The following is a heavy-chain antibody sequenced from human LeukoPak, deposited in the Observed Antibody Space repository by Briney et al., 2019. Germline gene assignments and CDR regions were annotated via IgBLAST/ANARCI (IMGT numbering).Heavy chain of an antibody. CDR3: ARVNNGYAKDFDY. D-gene: IGHD2-8*01. CDR1: GGSFSGYY. CDR2: INHSGST. Sequence: SETLSLTCAVYGGSFSGYYWSWIRQPPGKGLEWIGEINHSGSTNYNPSLKSRVTISVDTSKNQFSLKLSSVTAADTAIYYCARVNNGYAKDFDYWGQGTLVTVSS. J-gene: IGHJ4*02. V-gene: IGHV4-34*01.